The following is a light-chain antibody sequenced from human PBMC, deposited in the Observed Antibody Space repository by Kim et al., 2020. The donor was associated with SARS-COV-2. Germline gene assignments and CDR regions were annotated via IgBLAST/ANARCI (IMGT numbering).Light chain of an antibody. V-gene: IGLV2-14*04. Sequence: GQSITISWTGTSSVVGGYNYVSWYQQHPGKAPKLMIYYVSNRPSGVSNRFSGSKSGNTASLTISGLQAEDETDYYCSSYTSSSTWVFGGGTQLTVL. CDR2: YVS. CDR1: SSVVGGYNY. CDR3: SSYTSSSTWV. J-gene: IGLJ3*02.